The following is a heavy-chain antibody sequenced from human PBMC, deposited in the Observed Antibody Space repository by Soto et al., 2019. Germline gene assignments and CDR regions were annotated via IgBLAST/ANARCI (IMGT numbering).Heavy chain of an antibody. J-gene: IGHJ5*02. CDR1: GGSISSYY. Sequence: PSETLSLTCTVSGGSISSYYWSWIRQPPGKGLEWIGYIYYSGSTNYNPSLKSRVTISVDTSKNQFSLKLSSVTAADTAVYYCARVRGYYDISGYYPTFDPWGQGTLVTVSS. V-gene: IGHV4-59*01. CDR2: IYYSGST. CDR3: ARVRGYYDISGYYPTFDP. D-gene: IGHD3-22*01.